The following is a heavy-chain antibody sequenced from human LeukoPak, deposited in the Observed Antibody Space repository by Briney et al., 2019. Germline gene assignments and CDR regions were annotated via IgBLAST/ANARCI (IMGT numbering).Heavy chain of an antibody. D-gene: IGHD3-3*01. Sequence: ASVKVSCKASGYTFTSYDINWVRQATGQGLEWMGWLNPKNGSTGYAQKFQGRVIMPRNTSISTAYMELSRLTSEDTAVYYCARGRITVFGVITYYYYYYGMDVWGQGTTVSVSS. J-gene: IGHJ6*02. CDR3: ARGRITVFGVITYYYYYYGMDV. CDR1: GYTFTSYD. CDR2: LNPKNGST. V-gene: IGHV1-8*01.